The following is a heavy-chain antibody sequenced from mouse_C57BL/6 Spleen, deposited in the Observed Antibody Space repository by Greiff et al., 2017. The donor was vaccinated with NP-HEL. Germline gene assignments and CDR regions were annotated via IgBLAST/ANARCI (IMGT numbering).Heavy chain of an antibody. D-gene: IGHD1-1*01. CDR1: GYAFSSSW. Sequence: QVQLQQSGPELVKPGASVKISCKASGYAFSSSWMNWVKQRPGKGLEWIGRIYPGDGDTNYNGKFKGKATLTADKSSSTAYMQLSSLTSEDSAVYFCARTGDFSTVVATNFDVWGTGTTVTVSS. J-gene: IGHJ1*03. CDR3: ARTGDFSTVVATNFDV. CDR2: IYPGDGDT. V-gene: IGHV1-82*01.